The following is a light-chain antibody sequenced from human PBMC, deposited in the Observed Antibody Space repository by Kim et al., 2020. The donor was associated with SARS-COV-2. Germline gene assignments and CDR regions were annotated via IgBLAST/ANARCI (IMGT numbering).Light chain of an antibody. CDR2: GAS. J-gene: IGKJ1*01. CDR1: QSVTSGY. Sequence: APEERAGLSCRDSQSVTSGYLAWYQQKPGQAPRRLIYGASSRATGVPDRFSGSGSGTDFILTISRLEPEDLAVYYCQQYNVSPWTFGQGTKVDIK. CDR3: QQYNVSPWT. V-gene: IGKV3-20*01.